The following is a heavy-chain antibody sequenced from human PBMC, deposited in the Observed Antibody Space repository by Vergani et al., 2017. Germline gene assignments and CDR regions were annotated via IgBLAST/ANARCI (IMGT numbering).Heavy chain of an antibody. D-gene: IGHD1-1*01. V-gene: IGHV3-30*03. CDR2: ISYDGTQK. CDR3: ATKSCGTPGCQIGYFRE. Sequence: QVHLVESGGGVVQPGRSLRLSCVVSGFTSSYYGMHWVRQAPDKGLEWVAVISYDGTQKYYADSVKGRFTISRDNSKRTLYLQMNSLRTEDTAVYYCATKSCGTPGCQIGYFREWGQGTLVTVSS. CDR1: GFTSSYYG. J-gene: IGHJ1*01.